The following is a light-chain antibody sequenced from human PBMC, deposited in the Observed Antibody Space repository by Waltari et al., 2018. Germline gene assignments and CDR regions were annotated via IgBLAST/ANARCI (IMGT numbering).Light chain of an antibody. J-gene: IGKJ1*01. Sequence: EIVLTQSPGTLSLSPGDRATLPCRASESVPSGYLAWYQQKPGQAPRLLIFGASTGGTGVPDRVSGSESGTDYTLTISRLEPEDFAVYYCQQYGSLPWTFGQGTKVEFK. V-gene: IGKV3-20*01. CDR2: GAS. CDR1: ESVPSGY. CDR3: QQYGSLPWT.